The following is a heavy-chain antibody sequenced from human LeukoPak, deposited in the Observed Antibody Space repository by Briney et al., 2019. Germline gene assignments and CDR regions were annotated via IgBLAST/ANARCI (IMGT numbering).Heavy chain of an antibody. J-gene: IGHJ4*02. V-gene: IGHV3-23*01. CDR1: GFTFSSYA. CDR3: AKDSGLGYSYGHVNY. D-gene: IGHD5-18*01. CDR2: ISGSGGST. Sequence: GGSLRLSCAASGFTFSSYAMSWVRQAPGKGLEWVSAISGSGGSTYYADSVKGRFTISRDNSKNTLYLQMNSLRAEDTAVYYCAKDSGLGYSYGHVNYWGQGTLVTVSS.